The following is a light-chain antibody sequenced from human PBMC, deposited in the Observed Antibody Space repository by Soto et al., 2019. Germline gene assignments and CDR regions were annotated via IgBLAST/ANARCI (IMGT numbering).Light chain of an antibody. V-gene: IGKV3-11*01. J-gene: IGKJ4*01. CDR2: DAS. CDR3: QQRSDWLT. CDR1: QSVSSY. Sequence: EIVLTQSPATLSLSPGEGAALSCRASQSVSSYLAWYQQKPGQAPRLLIYDASNRATGIPARFSGSGSGTDFTLTISSLEPEDFAIYYCQQRSDWLTFGGGTKVVIK.